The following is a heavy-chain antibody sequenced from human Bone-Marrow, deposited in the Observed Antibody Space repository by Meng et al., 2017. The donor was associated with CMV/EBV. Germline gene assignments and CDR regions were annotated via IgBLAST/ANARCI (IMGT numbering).Heavy chain of an antibody. D-gene: IGHD2-2*01. Sequence: SVKVSCKASGGTFSSYAISWVRQAPGQGLEWMGGIIPIFGTANYTQKFQGRVTITTDESTSTAYMELSSLRSEDTAVYYCASGYRVPAAVYYYDDGMDVWGQGTTATVPS. CDR1: GGTFSSYA. CDR3: ASGYRVPAAVYYYDDGMDV. J-gene: IGHJ6*02. CDR2: IIPIFGTA. V-gene: IGHV1-69*05.